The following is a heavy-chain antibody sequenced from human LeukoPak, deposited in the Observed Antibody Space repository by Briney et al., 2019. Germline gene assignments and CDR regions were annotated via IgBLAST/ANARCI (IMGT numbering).Heavy chain of an antibody. CDR1: GYTFTIYG. D-gene: IGHD3-22*01. CDR2: ISPYNSNT. J-gene: IGHJ4*02. Sequence: ASVKVSCKASGYTFTIYGINWVRQAPGQGLECMGWISPYNSNTNYAQKLQGRVTVTTDTSTSTAYMELRSLRSDDTAVYYCARDDRSGYYDDWGQGTLVTVSS. V-gene: IGHV1-18*01. CDR3: ARDDRSGYYDD.